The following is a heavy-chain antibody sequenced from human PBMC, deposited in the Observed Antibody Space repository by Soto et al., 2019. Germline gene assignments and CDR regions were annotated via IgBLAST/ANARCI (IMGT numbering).Heavy chain of an antibody. J-gene: IGHJ4*02. V-gene: IGHV1-46*01. D-gene: IGHD6-13*01. CDR2: INPSGGST. Sequence: ASVKVSCKASGYTFTSYYMHWVRQAPGQGLEWMGIINPSGGSTSYAQKFQGRVTMTRDTSTSTVYMELSGLRSEDTAVYYCEAAAGDEFDYWGQGTLVTVSS. CDR1: GYTFTSYY. CDR3: EAAAGDEFDY.